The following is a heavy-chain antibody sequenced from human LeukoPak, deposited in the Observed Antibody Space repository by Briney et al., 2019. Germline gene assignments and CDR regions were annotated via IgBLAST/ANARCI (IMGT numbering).Heavy chain of an antibody. V-gene: IGHV3-23*01. CDR3: ANMEEGPTTVTTQIDAFDI. J-gene: IGHJ3*02. D-gene: IGHD4-11*01. Sequence: GGSLRLSCAASGFTFSSYAMSWVRQAPGKGLEWVSAISGSGGSTYYADSVKGRFTISRDNSKNTLYLQMNSLRAEDTAVYYCANMEEGPTTVTTQIDAFDIWGQGTMVTVSS. CDR2: ISGSGGST. CDR1: GFTFSSYA.